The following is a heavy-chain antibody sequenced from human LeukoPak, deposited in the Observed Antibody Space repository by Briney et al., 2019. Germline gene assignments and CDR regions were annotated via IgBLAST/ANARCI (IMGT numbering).Heavy chain of an antibody. CDR3: TREGRYCSSTSCYVCLDF. J-gene: IGHJ4*02. CDR2: IKNKANSYTT. Sequence: GGSLRLSCAASGFTFSDHYMDWVCQAPGKGLEWVGRIKNKANSYTTEYAASVKGRFTVSREDSKNALYLQMNSLKTEDTAVYYCTREGRYCSSTSCYVCLDFWGQGTLVTVSS. CDR1: GFTFSDHY. D-gene: IGHD2-2*01. V-gene: IGHV3-72*01.